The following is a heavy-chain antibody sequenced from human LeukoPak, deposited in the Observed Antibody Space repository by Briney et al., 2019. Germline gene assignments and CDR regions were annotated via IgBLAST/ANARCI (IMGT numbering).Heavy chain of an antibody. CDR1: GYSFTNYY. V-gene: IGHV1-46*01. Sequence: GASVRFSCKASGYSFTNYYMHWVRQAPGQGLEWMGMINPSGGSTTYAQKFQGRVTMTRDMSTSTVYMELSSLTSEDTAVYYCARTRGYYFDYWGQGTLVTVSS. CDR2: INPSGGST. CDR3: ARTRGYYFDY. J-gene: IGHJ4*02.